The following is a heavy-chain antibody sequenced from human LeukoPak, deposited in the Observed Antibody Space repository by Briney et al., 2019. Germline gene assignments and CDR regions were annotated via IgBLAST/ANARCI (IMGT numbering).Heavy chain of an antibody. J-gene: IGHJ4*02. Sequence: GGSLRLSCAASGFTFSSYAMNWVRQAPGKGLEWVSAISGSGSTYYADSVKGRFTISRDNSKNTLYLQMNSLRAEDTAVYYCAKSLRGSGSYDYWGQGTLVTVSS. D-gene: IGHD3-10*01. V-gene: IGHV3-23*01. CDR1: GFTFSSYA. CDR2: ISGSGST. CDR3: AKSLRGSGSYDY.